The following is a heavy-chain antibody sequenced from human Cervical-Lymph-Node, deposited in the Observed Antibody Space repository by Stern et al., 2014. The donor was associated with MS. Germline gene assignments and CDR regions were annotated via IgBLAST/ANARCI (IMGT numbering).Heavy chain of an antibody. CDR3: ATGPTVRIDY. D-gene: IGHD4-17*01. CDR2: FAHEGGET. J-gene: IGHJ4*02. CDR1: GYTLTELS. Sequence: QDQLVQSGADVKKPGASVKVSCKVSGYTLTELSMHWVRQAPGKGLEWMGGFAHEGGETNYAQTFQGRFTMTEDKSQKQAYLELRSLRTEDTAVYYCATGPTVRIDYWGQGTLVTVSS. V-gene: IGHV1-24*01.